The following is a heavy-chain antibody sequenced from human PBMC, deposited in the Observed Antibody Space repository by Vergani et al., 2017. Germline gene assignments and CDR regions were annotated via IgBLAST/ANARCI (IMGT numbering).Heavy chain of an antibody. J-gene: IGHJ6*03. V-gene: IGHV1-24*01. CDR2: FDPEDGET. CDR3: ATRETGDPTRYYYYYMDV. CDR1: GYTLTELS. Sequence: QVQLVPSGAEVKKPGASVKVSCKVSGYTLTELSMHWVRQAPGKGLEWMGGFDPEDGETIYAQKFQGRVTMTEDTSTDTAYMELSSLRSEDTAVYYCATRETGDPTRYYYYYMDVWGKGTTVTVSS. D-gene: IGHD7-27*01.